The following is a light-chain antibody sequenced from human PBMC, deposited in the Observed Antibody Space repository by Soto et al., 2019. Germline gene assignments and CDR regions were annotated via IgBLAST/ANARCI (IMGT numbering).Light chain of an antibody. J-gene: IGLJ2*01. CDR2: EVS. CDR3: SSYAGSNIL. V-gene: IGLV2-8*01. Sequence: QSVLTQPPSASGSPGQSVTTSCTGTSSDVGGYNYVSWYQHHPGKAPKLMIYEVSKRPSGVPDRFSGSKSGNTASLTVSGLQAEDEADYYCSSYAGSNILFGGGTKLTVL. CDR1: SSDVGGYNY.